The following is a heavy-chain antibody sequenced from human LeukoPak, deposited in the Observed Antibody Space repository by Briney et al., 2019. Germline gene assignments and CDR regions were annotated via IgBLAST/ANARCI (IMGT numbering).Heavy chain of an antibody. Sequence: SETLSLTCTVSGGSISSYYWSWSRQPPREGLEWSGYIYYSGSTNSNPSLKSRVTISVDTSKNPFSLTLSSVTASDTAVYYCARTRSPVLRYFDWLLDNYYYYYMDVWGKGTTVTISS. CDR2: IYYSGST. V-gene: IGHV4-59*01. D-gene: IGHD3-9*01. J-gene: IGHJ6*03. CDR3: ARTRSPVLRYFDWLLDNYYYYYMDV. CDR1: GGSISSYY.